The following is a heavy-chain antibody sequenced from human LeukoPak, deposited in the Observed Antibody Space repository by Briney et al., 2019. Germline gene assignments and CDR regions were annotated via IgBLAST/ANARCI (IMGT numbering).Heavy chain of an antibody. V-gene: IGHV1-2*02. J-gene: IGHJ5*02. Sequence: ASVKVSSKAAGYTFTGYYMHWVRQAPGQGLEWRGGINPNSGGANYAKKFQGRVTMTRDTSISTAYMELSRLRSDDTAVYYCARDLRTGYGPSALLNNWFDPWGQGTLVTVSS. CDR1: GYTFTGYY. D-gene: IGHD3-9*01. CDR3: ARDLRTGYGPSALLNNWFDP. CDR2: INPNSGGA.